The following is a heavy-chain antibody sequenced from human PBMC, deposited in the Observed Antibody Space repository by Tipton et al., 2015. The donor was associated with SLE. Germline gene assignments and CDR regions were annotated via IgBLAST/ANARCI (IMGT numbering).Heavy chain of an antibody. CDR2: IYYSGST. CDR1: GGSISSSSYY. D-gene: IGHD4-17*01. J-gene: IGHJ3*02. V-gene: IGHV4-39*07. CDR3: AREAEDYDYDDYVKAFDI. Sequence: TLSLTCSVSGGSISSSSYYWGWIRQPPGKGLEWIGNIYYSGSTYYNPSLKSRVTISVDTSKNQFSLKLSSVTAADTAVYYCAREAEDYDYDDYVKAFDIWGQGTMVTVSS.